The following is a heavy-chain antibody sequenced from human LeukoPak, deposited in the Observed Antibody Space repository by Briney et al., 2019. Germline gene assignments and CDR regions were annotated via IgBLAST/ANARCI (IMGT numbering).Heavy chain of an antibody. CDR3: AKVDLQLVHFDY. Sequence: GGSLRLSCAVSGFTFSTYAMSWVRQAPGKGLEWVSAISGSFIGTYYADSVKGRFTISRDTSKNTLYLQMNSLRAEDTAVYYCAKVDLQLVHFDYWGQGTLVTVSS. V-gene: IGHV3-23*01. CDR1: GFTFSTYA. CDR2: ISGSFIGT. J-gene: IGHJ4*02. D-gene: IGHD6-13*01.